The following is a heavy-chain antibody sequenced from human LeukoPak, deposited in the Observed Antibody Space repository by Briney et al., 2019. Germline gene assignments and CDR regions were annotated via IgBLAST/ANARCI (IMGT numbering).Heavy chain of an antibody. CDR3: ALAYNWNY. V-gene: IGHV3-48*01. CDR1: GFTFKTYS. CDR2: ISSRSDTI. Sequence: GGSLRLSCAASGFTFKTYSMNRVRQAPGKGLEWVSYISSRSDTIYYADSVKGRFTISRGNAKNSLYLQMNSLRAEDTAVYYCALAYNWNYWGQGTLVTVSS. D-gene: IGHD1-20*01. J-gene: IGHJ4*02.